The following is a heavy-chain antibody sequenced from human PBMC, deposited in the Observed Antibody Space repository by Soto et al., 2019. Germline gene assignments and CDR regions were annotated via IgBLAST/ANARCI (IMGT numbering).Heavy chain of an antibody. CDR1: GFSLRTSVML. J-gene: IGHJ4*02. CDR2: IDYDDDK. Sequence: GSGATLVNPTQTLTLTWTFSGFSLRTSVMLLIWMRQTPGKALEWLARIDYDDDKFYSTALKARLTISKDTSKYQVVLTMTNMDPVDTATYYCSRMEASGSYTNYCDYWGQGTLVT. V-gene: IGHV2-70*04. CDR3: SRMEASGSYTNYCDY. D-gene: IGHD3-10*01.